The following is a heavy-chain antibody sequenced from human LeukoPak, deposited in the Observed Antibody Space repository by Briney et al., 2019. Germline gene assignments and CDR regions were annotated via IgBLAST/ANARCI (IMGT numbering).Heavy chain of an antibody. J-gene: IGHJ3*02. V-gene: IGHV3-23*01. CDR1: GFTFSSYA. CDR3: ARVTGAGDAFDI. Sequence: TGGSLRLSCAASGFTFSSYAMSWVRQAPGKGLEWVSAISGSGGSTYYADSVKGRFTISRDNSKNTLYLQMNSLRAEDTAVYYCARVTGAGDAFDIWGQGTMVTVSS. D-gene: IGHD7-27*01. CDR2: ISGSGGST.